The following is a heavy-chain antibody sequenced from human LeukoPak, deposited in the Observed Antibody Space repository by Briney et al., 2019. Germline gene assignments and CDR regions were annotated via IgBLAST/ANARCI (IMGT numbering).Heavy chain of an antibody. CDR2: INHHGSDK. Sequence: GGSLRLFRCASWFPLRFYLMSWVRQAPGKGLEWAANINHHGSDKWYVDSVKGRFTIARDNTDNSLSLQMNSLRVEDTAVYYCARSDSIGSVDYWGQGTLITVSS. CDR3: ARSDSIGSVDY. CDR1: WFPLRFYL. J-gene: IGHJ4*02. D-gene: IGHD2-21*01. V-gene: IGHV3-7*01.